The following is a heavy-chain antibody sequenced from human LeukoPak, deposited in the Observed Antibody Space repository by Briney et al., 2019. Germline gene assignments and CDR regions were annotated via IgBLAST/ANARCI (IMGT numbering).Heavy chain of an antibody. V-gene: IGHV1-18*04. CDR1: GYTFTSCG. D-gene: IGHD2-15*01. Sequence: ASVKVSCKASGYTFTSCGISWVRQAPGQGLEWMGWISAYNGNTNYAQKLQGRVTMTTDTSTSTAYMELRSLRSDDTAVYYCARDKSRYCSGGSCYSGYWGQGTLVTVSS. J-gene: IGHJ4*02. CDR3: ARDKSRYCSGGSCYSGY. CDR2: ISAYNGNT.